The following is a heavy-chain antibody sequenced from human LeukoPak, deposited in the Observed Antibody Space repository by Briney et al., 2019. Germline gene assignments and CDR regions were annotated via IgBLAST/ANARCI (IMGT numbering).Heavy chain of an antibody. J-gene: IGHJ5*02. D-gene: IGHD2-2*01. CDR2: IKQDGSEK. CDR3: ARDDCSSISCYHNWFDP. V-gene: IGHV3-7*01. CDR1: GFTLSSYW. Sequence: GGSLRLSCAASGFTLSSYWMSWARQAPGKGLEWVANIKQDGSEKYYVDSVKGRFTISRDNAKNSLYLQMNSLRAEDTAVYYCARDDCSSISCYHNWFDPWGQGTLVTVSS.